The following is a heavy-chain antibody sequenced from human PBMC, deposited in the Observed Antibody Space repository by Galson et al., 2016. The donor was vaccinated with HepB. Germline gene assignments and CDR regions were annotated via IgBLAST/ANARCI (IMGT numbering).Heavy chain of an antibody. J-gene: IGHJ5*02. CDR3: ARGGSTESTFKYSWFDP. V-gene: IGHV3-30-3*01. Sequence: SLRLSCAAFGFTFSIYTMHWVRQAPGRGLEWVAVISYDGNNKYYADSVKGRFTISRDNPKSTLYLQMNSLRAEDTAVYYCARGGSTESTFKYSWFDPWGQGTLVTVSS. CDR1: GFTFSIYT. D-gene: IGHD1-26*01. CDR2: ISYDGNNK.